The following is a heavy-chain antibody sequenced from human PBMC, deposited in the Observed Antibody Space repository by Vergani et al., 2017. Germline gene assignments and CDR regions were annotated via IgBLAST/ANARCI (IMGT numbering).Heavy chain of an antibody. Sequence: QMQLVQSGPEVKKPGTSVKVSCKASGFTFTSSAMQWVRQARGQRLEWIGWIVVGSGNTNYAQKFQERVTITRDMSTSTAYMELSSLRSEDTAVYYCAAPMSTTFGVVSSMYGMDVWGQGTTVTVSS. CDR2: IVVGSGNT. V-gene: IGHV1-58*02. CDR1: GFTFTSSA. D-gene: IGHD3-3*01. J-gene: IGHJ6*02. CDR3: AAPMSTTFGVVSSMYGMDV.